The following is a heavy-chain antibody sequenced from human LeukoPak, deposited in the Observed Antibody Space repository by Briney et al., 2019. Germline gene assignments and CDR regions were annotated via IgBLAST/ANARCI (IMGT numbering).Heavy chain of an antibody. CDR3: ARQQDYYMDV. CDR2: ISYTGST. CDR1: GGSISSYY. D-gene: IGHD6-13*01. J-gene: IGHJ6*03. V-gene: IGHV4-59*01. Sequence: SETLSLTCTVSGGSISSYYWSWIRQPPGKGLEWIGYISYTGSTNYNPSLKSRVTISEDTSKNQFSLKLSSVTAADTAVYYCARQQDYYMDVWGKGTMVTVFS.